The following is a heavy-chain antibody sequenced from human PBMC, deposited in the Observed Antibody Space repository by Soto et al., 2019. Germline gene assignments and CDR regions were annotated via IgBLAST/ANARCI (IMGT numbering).Heavy chain of an antibody. D-gene: IGHD6-13*01. J-gene: IGHJ4*02. CDR3: TRHEGGAAADRPLDY. V-gene: IGHV3-74*01. CDR1: GLTFSSYW. CDR2: INSDGSST. Sequence: GGSLRLSCAASGLTFSSYWMHWVRQAPGKGLVWVSRINSDGSSTNYADSVKGRFTISRDNAKNTLYLQMNSLRAEDTAVYYCTRHEGGAAADRPLDYWGQGTLVTVSS.